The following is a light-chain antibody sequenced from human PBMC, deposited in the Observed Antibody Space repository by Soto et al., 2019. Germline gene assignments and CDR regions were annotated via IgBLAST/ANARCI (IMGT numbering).Light chain of an antibody. CDR3: SLYTSSDTPYV. Sequence: QSALTQPASVSGSPGQSITIPCTGTSSDVGAYDYVSWYQQHPDKAPKLIIYVVSNRPSGVSNRFSGSKSGNTASLTISGLQYEDEADYYCSLYTSSDTPYVFGTGTKLTVL. J-gene: IGLJ1*01. CDR1: SSDVGAYDY. V-gene: IGLV2-14*01. CDR2: VVS.